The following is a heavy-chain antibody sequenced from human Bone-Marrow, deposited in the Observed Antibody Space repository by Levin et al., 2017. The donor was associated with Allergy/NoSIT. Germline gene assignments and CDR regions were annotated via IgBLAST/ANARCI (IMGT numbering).Heavy chain of an antibody. J-gene: IGHJ4*02. V-gene: IGHV4-59*01. Sequence: GSLRLSCTVSGGSINYYYWNWIRQPPGKGLEWIGYIYYTGSTNYNPSLKSRVSISLDTSKNQFSLKLTSVTAADTAVYYCAREPGDWGQGTLVSVSS. CDR3: AREPGD. CDR2: IYYTGST. CDR1: GGSINYYY. D-gene: IGHD1-14*01.